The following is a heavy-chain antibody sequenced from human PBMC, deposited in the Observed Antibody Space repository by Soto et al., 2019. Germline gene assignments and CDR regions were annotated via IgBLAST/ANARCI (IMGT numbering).Heavy chain of an antibody. CDR1: GFTFRSYS. D-gene: IGHD5-12*01. V-gene: IGHV3-48*01. J-gene: IGHJ4*02. CDR2: ISSSGSTI. Sequence: EVQLVESGGGLVQPGGSLRLSCAVSGFTFRSYSMNWVRQAPGKGLEWVSYISSSGSTIYYADSVKGRFTISRDNAKNSLYLQMNSLRAEDTAVYYCARDFDEYSAYARFAYWGQGTLVTVSS. CDR3: ARDFDEYSAYARFAY.